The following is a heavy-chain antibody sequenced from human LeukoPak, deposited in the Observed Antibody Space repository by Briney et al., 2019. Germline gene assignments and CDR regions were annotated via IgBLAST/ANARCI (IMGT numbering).Heavy chain of an antibody. D-gene: IGHD3-10*01. CDR1: GGSFSGYY. CDR3: ARDYYDSGSYSELPKYGMDV. J-gene: IGHJ6*02. CDR2: INHSGST. Sequence: SETLSLTCAVYGGSFSGYYWSWIRQPPGKGLEWIGEINHSGSTNYNPSLKSRVTISVDTSKNQFSLKLSSVTAADTAVYYCARDYYDSGSYSELPKYGMDVWGQGTTVTVSS. V-gene: IGHV4-34*01.